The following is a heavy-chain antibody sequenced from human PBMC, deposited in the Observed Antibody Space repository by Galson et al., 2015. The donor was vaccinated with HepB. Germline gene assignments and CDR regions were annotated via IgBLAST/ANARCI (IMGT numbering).Heavy chain of an antibody. CDR1: GFTFSNYG. Sequence: SLRLSCAASGFTFSNYGMSWVRQGPGKGLEWVSGVTNSGGSKYSADSVRGRFTISTDNSKNTLYLQMNSLRAEDTAVYYCAKWGVPTLQYYMDVCGKGTTVIVSS. J-gene: IGHJ6*03. CDR3: AKWGVPTLQYYMDV. CDR2: VTNSGGSK. D-gene: IGHD4/OR15-4a*01. V-gene: IGHV3-23*01.